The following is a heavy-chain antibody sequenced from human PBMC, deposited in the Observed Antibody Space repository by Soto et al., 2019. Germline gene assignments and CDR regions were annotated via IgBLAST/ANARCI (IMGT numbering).Heavy chain of an antibody. CDR3: AKDPGDGDSCCP. J-gene: IGHJ5*02. Sequence: EVQLLESGGGLVQPGGSLRLSCAASGFTFSSYAMSWVRQAPGKGLEWVSAISGSGGGTYYADSVKGRFTISRDNSKNTLYLQMNSLRAEDTAVYYCAKDPGDGDSCCPWGQGTLVTVSS. V-gene: IGHV3-23*01. CDR1: GFTFSSYA. CDR2: ISGSGGGT. D-gene: IGHD4-17*01.